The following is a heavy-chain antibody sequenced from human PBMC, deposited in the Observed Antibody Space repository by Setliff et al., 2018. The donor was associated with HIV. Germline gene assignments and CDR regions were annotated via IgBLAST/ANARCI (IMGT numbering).Heavy chain of an antibody. Sequence: GGSLRLSCAASGFTFSSYSMNWVRQAPGKGLEWVSYISSSSSTIYYADSVKGRFTISRDNAKNSLYLQMNSLRAEDTAVYYCARDSGGWYPTGDYYYYYMDVWGKGTTGTV. V-gene: IGHV3-48*01. CDR3: ARDSGGWYPTGDYYYYYMDV. D-gene: IGHD6-19*01. CDR1: GFTFSSYS. J-gene: IGHJ6*03. CDR2: ISSSSSTI.